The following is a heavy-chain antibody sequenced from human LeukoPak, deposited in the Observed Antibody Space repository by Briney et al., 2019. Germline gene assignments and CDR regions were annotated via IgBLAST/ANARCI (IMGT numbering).Heavy chain of an antibody. J-gene: IGHJ4*02. CDR3: ARDSRRGYSYGYWYFDY. V-gene: IGHV4-61*02. D-gene: IGHD5-18*01. CDR1: GGSISSGSYY. Sequence: SQTLSLTCTVSGGSISSGSYYWSWIRQPAGKELEWIGRIYTSGSTNYNPSLKSRVTISVDTSKNQFSLKLSSVAAADTAVYYCARDSRRGYSYGYWYFDYWGQGTLVTVSS. CDR2: IYTSGST.